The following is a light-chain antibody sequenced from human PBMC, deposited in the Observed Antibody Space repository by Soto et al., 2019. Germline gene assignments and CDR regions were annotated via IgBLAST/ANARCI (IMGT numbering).Light chain of an antibody. J-gene: IGKJ5*01. CDR3: QQYNNWPAIT. V-gene: IGKV3D-15*01. CDR2: DVS. CDR1: QSVNSN. Sequence: EIVLTQSPGTLSLSPGERATLSCRASQSVNSNYLAWYQQKPGQAPRLLIYDVSTRATGIPARFSGSGSGTEFTLTISSLQSEDFAVYYCQQYNNWPAITFGQGTRLEIK.